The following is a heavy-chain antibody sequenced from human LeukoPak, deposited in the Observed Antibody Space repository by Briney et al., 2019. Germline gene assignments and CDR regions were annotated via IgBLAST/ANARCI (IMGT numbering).Heavy chain of an antibody. CDR3: ARGSRLNWFDP. J-gene: IGHJ5*02. CDR2: IYYSGST. Sequence: PSETLSLTCTVSGGSISSYYWSWIRQPPGKGLEWIGSIYYSGSTYYNPSLKSRVTISVDTSKNQFSLKLSSVTAADTAVYYCARGSRLNWFDPWGQGTLVTVSS. CDR1: GGSISSYY. V-gene: IGHV4-39*07.